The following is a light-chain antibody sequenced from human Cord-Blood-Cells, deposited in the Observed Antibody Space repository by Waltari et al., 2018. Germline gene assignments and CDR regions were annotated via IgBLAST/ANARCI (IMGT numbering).Light chain of an antibody. CDR3: EAWDDSLSGVV. CDR1: SSHIGSNY. V-gene: IGLV1-47*01. Sequence: QSVLTQPPSASGTPGQRVTISCSGSSSHIGSNYVYWYQQLPGTAPKLLIYRNNQRPSGVPDRFSGSKSGTSASLAISGLRSEDEADYYCEAWDDSLSGVVFGGGTKLTVL. CDR2: RNN. J-gene: IGLJ2*01.